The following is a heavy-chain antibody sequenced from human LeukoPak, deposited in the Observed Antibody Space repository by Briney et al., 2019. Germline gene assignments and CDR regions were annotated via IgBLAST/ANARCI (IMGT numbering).Heavy chain of an antibody. CDR2: IYYSGST. Sequence: SETLSLTCTVSGGSISSYYWGWIRQPPGKGLEWIGYIYYSGSTNYNPSLKSRVSMSVDTSKNQLSLRLRSVTAADMAVYYCARDEVDTPPLDYLGPGTLVIVSS. V-gene: IGHV4-59*12. D-gene: IGHD5-18*01. CDR3: ARDEVDTPPLDY. J-gene: IGHJ4*02. CDR1: GGSISSYY.